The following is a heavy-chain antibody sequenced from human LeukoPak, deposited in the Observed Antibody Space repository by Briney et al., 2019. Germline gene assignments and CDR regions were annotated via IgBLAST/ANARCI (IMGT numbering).Heavy chain of an antibody. Sequence: GGSLRLSCTVSGFIFSSYTMNWVRQAPGKGLEWVSSISPNSDHIYYADSVKGRFTISRDNAKNSLYLQLTSLRAEDTAVYYCARDAIAVTGLQGWFDPWGQGALVTVSS. V-gene: IGHV3-21*01. J-gene: IGHJ5*02. CDR3: ARDAIAVTGLQGWFDP. CDR2: ISPNSDHI. D-gene: IGHD6-19*01. CDR1: GFIFSSYT.